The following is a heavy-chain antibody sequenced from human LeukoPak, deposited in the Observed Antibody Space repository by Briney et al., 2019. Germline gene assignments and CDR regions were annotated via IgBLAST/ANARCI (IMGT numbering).Heavy chain of an antibody. Sequence: SQTLSLTCTVSGGSISSGSYYWSWIRQPAGKGLEWIGRIYTSGSTNYNPSLKSRVTISVDTSKNQFSLKLSSVTAADTAVYYCARESNRVRGVIRYFDYWGQGTLVTVSS. CDR1: GGSISSGSYY. D-gene: IGHD3-10*01. CDR3: ARESNRVRGVIRYFDY. CDR2: IYTSGST. J-gene: IGHJ4*02. V-gene: IGHV4-61*02.